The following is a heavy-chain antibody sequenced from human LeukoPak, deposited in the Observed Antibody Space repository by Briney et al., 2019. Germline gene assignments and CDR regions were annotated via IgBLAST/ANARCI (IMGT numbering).Heavy chain of an antibody. D-gene: IGHD7-27*01. J-gene: IGHJ6*03. CDR3: ARSRYGDLSYYYYYMDV. CDR2: IYYSGST. V-gene: IGHV4-59*01. Sequence: PSETLSLTCTVSGGSISSYYWSWIRQPPGKGLGWIGYIYYSGSTNYNPSLKSRVTISVDTSKNQFSLKLSSVTAADTAVYYCARSRYGDLSYYYYYMDVWGKGTTVTVSS. CDR1: GGSISSYY.